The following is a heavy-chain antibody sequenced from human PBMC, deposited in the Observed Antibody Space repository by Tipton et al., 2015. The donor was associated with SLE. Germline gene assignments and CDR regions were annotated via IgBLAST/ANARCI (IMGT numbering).Heavy chain of an antibody. CDR1: GGSFSVHY. CDR2: INHSGIT. CDR3: ASGSPVAFDI. V-gene: IGHV4-34*01. Sequence: TLSLTCAVYGGSFSVHYWSWIRQPPGKGGEWIGEINHSGITNYNPSRKSRVTISVDTSQNQFSRKLSSVTAADTAVYYCASGSPVAFDIWGQGTMVTVSS. J-gene: IGHJ3*02.